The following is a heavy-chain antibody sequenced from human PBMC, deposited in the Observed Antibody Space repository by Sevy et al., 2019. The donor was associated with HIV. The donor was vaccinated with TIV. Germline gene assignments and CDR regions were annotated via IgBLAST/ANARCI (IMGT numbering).Heavy chain of an antibody. J-gene: IGHJ4*02. Sequence: ASVKVSCKASGDTFSGSSLGWVRQAPGQGLEWMGWINTNTGNPNYAQDFKVRFLFSLDTSVGMAYLQISSLKPEDTAVYYGARGRQYTILGILLAEAAIYLDQWGQGTLVTVSS. CDR3: ARGRQYTILGILLAEAAIYLDQ. D-gene: IGHD3-3*01. V-gene: IGHV7-4-1*04. CDR2: INTNTGNP. CDR1: GDTFSGSS.